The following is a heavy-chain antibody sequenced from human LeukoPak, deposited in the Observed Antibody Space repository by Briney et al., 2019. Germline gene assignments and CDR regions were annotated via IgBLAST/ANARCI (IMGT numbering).Heavy chain of an antibody. D-gene: IGHD1-26*01. Sequence: PSETLSLTCTVSGGSISSYYWSWIRQPPGKGLEWIGYIYYSGSTNYNPSLKSRVTISVDTSKNQFSLKLSSVTAADTAVYYCAAETGSHDAFDIWGQGTMVTVSS. CDR1: GGSISSYY. CDR3: AAETGSHDAFDI. V-gene: IGHV4-59*01. CDR2: IYYSGST. J-gene: IGHJ3*02.